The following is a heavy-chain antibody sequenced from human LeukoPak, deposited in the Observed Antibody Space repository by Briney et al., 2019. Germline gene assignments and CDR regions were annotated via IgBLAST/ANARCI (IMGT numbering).Heavy chain of an antibody. D-gene: IGHD2-21*02. Sequence: RGSLRLSCVASGFTFSAYSMTWVRQAPGKGLDWVSSISVSGGGTYYADSVRGRFTISSDNSKNTLYLHMNSLRAEDTAVYYCVKDWRDESNCGGDCLQYWGQGTLVTVSS. J-gene: IGHJ4*02. CDR3: VKDWRDESNCGGDCLQY. CDR2: ISVSGGGT. V-gene: IGHV3-23*01. CDR1: GFTFSAYS.